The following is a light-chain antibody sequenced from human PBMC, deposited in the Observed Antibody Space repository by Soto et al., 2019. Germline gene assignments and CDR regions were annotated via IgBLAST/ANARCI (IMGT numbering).Light chain of an antibody. V-gene: IGLV2-14*01. CDR2: EVT. J-gene: IGLJ3*02. CDR3: TSYTSSNTLV. Sequence: QSVLTQPASVSGSPGQSITISCIGTSSDIGGYNYVSWYQQHPGKVPKLMIYEVTNRPSGLSNRFSGSKSGNTASLTISGLQAEDEADYYCTSYTSSNTLVFGGGTKLTVL. CDR1: SSDIGGYNY.